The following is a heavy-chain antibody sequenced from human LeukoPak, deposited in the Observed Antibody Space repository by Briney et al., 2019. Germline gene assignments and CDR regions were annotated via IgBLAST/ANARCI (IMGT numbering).Heavy chain of an antibody. Sequence: SVKVSCKASGGTFSSYAIGWVRQAPGQGLEWMGGIIPIFGTANYAQKFQGRVTITADESTSTAYMELSSLRSEDTAVYYCARDSTTVTTLDYWGQGTLVTVSS. D-gene: IGHD4-11*01. CDR3: ARDSTTVTTLDY. V-gene: IGHV1-69*01. J-gene: IGHJ4*02. CDR1: GGTFSSYA. CDR2: IIPIFGTA.